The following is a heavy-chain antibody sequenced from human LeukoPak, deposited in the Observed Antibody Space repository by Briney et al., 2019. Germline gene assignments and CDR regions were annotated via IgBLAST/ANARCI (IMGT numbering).Heavy chain of an antibody. V-gene: IGHV3-66*01. J-gene: IGHJ4*02. CDR2: IYSRGDT. CDR3: ARGGRITMIVVVIIREYYFDY. D-gene: IGHD3-22*01. CDR1: EFIVSINY. Sequence: GGSLRLSCAASEFIVSINYMTWVRQAPGKGLEWVSLIYSRGDTKYADSVKGRFTISRDNSKNTLYLQMSSLRTEDTAVYYCARGGRITMIVVVIIREYYFDYWGQGTLVTVSS.